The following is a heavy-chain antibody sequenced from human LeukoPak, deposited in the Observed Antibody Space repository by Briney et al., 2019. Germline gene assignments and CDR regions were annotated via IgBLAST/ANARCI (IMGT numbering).Heavy chain of an antibody. D-gene: IGHD6-19*01. CDR3: AGYPVAAHYYHYYMDV. Sequence: PSETLSLTCTVSGGSISSSSYYWGWIRQPPGKGLEWIGSIYYSGSTYYNPSLKSRVTISVDTSKNQFSLKLSSVTAADTAVYYCAGYPVAAHYYHYYMDVWGKGTTVTVSS. CDR2: IYYSGST. V-gene: IGHV4-39*01. CDR1: GGSISSSSYY. J-gene: IGHJ6*03.